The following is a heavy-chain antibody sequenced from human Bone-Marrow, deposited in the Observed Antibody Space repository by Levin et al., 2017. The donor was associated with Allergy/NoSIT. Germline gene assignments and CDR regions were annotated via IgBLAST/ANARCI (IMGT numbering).Heavy chain of an antibody. CDR3: ARDRKILDFWRVHFKRYNWFDP. CDR1: GYTFTSYG. CDR2: ISAYNGNT. Sequence: ASVKVSCKASGYTFTSYGISWVRQAPGQGLEWMGWISAYNGNTNYAQKLQGRVTMTTDTSTSTAYMELRSLRSDDTAVYYCARDRKILDFWRVHFKRYNWFDPWGQGTLVTVSS. V-gene: IGHV1-18*01. D-gene: IGHD3-3*01. J-gene: IGHJ5*02.